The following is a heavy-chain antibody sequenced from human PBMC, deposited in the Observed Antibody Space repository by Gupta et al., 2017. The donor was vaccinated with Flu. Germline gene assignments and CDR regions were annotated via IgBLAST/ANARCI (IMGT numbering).Heavy chain of an antibody. V-gene: IGHV1-8*01. D-gene: IGHD2-15*01. J-gene: IGHJ6*02. CDR3: ARDSGGSLDNYYYYYGMDV. Sequence: QVQLVQSGAEVKKPGASVKVSCKASGYTFTSYDINWVRQATGQGLEWMGWMNPNSGNTGYAQKFQGRVTMTRNTSISTAYMELSSLRSEDTAVYYCARDSGGSLDNYYYYYGMDVWGQGTTVTVSS. CDR2: MNPNSGNT. CDR1: GYTFTSYD.